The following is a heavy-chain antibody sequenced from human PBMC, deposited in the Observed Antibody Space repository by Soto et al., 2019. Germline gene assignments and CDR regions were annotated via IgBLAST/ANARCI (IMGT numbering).Heavy chain of an antibody. D-gene: IGHD6-19*01. V-gene: IGHV3-30*03. Sequence: QVQLVESGGGVVQPGRSLRLSCAASGFTFSSYGMHWVRQAPGKGLEWVAVISYDGSNKYYEDSVKGRFTISRDNSKNTLYLQMNSLRAEDTAVYYCARDSSGSLVSYFDYWGQGTLVTVSS. CDR2: ISYDGSNK. CDR1: GFTFSSYG. CDR3: ARDSSGSLVSYFDY. J-gene: IGHJ4*02.